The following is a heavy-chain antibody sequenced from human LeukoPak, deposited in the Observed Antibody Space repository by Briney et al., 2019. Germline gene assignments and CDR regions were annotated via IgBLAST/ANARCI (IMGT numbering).Heavy chain of an antibody. D-gene: IGHD3-3*01. CDR3: ARDRRSGYYR. V-gene: IGHV4-39*02. J-gene: IGHJ5*02. Sequence: SETLSLTCTVSGGSISSSSYYWGWIRQPPGKGLEWIGSIYYSGSTYYNPSLKSRVTISVDTSKNQFSLKLSSVTAADTAVYYCARDRRSGYYRWGQGTLVTVSS. CDR2: IYYSGST. CDR1: GGSISSSSYY.